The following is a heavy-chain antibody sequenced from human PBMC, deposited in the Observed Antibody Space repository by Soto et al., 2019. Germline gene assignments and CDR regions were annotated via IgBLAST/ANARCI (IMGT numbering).Heavy chain of an antibody. CDR1: GFTFTRYS. V-gene: IGHV3-21*06. Sequence: GGSLRLSCAASGFTFTRYSMNWVRQAPGKGLEWVSSISSTTNYIYYGDSMKGRFTISRDNAKNSLYLEMNSLRAEDTAVYYCARESEDLTSNFDDWGQGTLVTVAS. CDR2: ISSTTNYI. J-gene: IGHJ4*02. CDR3: ARESEDLTSNFDD.